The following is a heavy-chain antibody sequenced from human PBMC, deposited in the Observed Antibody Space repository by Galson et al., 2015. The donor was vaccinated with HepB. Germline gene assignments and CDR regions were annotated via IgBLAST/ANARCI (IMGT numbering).Heavy chain of an antibody. J-gene: IGHJ4*02. V-gene: IGHV3-30*18. Sequence: SLRLSCAASGFTFSNYGMHWVRQAPGQGLEWVAVISYDGSNKYYADSVKGRFTITRDNSKNTLYLQLNSLRAEDTALYYCAKDPYLYSALAGTMAGFDHWGQGTLVTVSS. CDR3: AKDPYLYSALAGTMAGFDH. CDR1: GFTFSNYG. D-gene: IGHD6-19*01. CDR2: ISYDGSNK.